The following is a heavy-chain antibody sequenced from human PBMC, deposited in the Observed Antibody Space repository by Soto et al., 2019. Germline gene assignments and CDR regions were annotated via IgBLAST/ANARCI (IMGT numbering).Heavy chain of an antibody. J-gene: IGHJ6*02. Sequence: PSETLSLTCTVSGSSISSYYWSWIRQPPGKGLEWIGYIYYSGSTNYNPSLKSRVTISVDTSKNQFSLKLSSVTAADTAVYYCARLIGGGMDVWGQGTTVTVS. CDR1: GSSISSYY. D-gene: IGHD3-10*01. CDR3: ARLIGGGMDV. V-gene: IGHV4-59*01. CDR2: IYYSGST.